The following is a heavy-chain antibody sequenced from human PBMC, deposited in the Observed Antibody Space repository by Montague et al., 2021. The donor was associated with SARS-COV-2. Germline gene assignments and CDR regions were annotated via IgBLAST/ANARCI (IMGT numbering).Heavy chain of an antibody. D-gene: IGHD1-26*01. V-gene: IGHV4-4*02. J-gene: IGHJ4*02. CDR2: VYHTGSN. CDR3: ARKGSGRSDLAY. CDR1: VHSVGAEHW. Sequence: SETLSLTCAVYVHSVGAEHWRSSVEQPPNSSQGSIGEVYHTGSNKYKPSLKSRVSMSVDKSWNQFSLRLTSVTAADTAIYYCARKGSGRSDLAYWGQGTLVTVSS.